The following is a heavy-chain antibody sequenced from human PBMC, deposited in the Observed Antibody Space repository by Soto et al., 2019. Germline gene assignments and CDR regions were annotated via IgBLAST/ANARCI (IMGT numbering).Heavy chain of an antibody. CDR2: MNPNSGNT. J-gene: IGHJ6*03. CDR1: GYTFTSYD. CDR3: ARGPYYYYYMDV. V-gene: IGHV1-8*01. Sequence: QVQLVQSGAEVKKPGASVKVSCKASGYTFTSYDINWVRQATGQGLEWMGWMNPNSGNTGYAQKFQGRITMTRNTSITTADMELSSLRSEDTAVYYCARGPYYYYYMDVWGKGTTVTVSS.